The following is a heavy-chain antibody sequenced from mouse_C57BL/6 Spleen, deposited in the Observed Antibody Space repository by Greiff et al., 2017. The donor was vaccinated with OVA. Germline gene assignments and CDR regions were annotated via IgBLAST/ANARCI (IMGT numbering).Heavy chain of an antibody. D-gene: IGHD1-1*01. CDR1: GFNIKNTY. CDR2: IDPANGNT. J-gene: IGHJ3*01. CDR3: ASYYYGSSSGAWFAY. V-gene: IGHV14-3*01. Sequence: VQLQQSVAELVRPGASVKLSCTASGFNIKNTYMHWVKQRPEQGLEWIGRIDPANGNTKYAPKFQGKATITADTSSNTAYLQLSSLTSEDTAIYYCASYYYGSSSGAWFAYWGQGTLVTVSA.